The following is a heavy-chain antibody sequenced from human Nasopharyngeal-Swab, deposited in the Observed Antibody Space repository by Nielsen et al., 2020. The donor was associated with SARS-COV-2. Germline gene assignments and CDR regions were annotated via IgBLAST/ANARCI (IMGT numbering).Heavy chain of an antibody. V-gene: IGHV3-43*01. CDR3: AKDKRGGYSYGYGVIDY. D-gene: IGHD5-18*01. J-gene: IGHJ4*02. CDR2: ISWDGGNT. CDR1: GFTFDDYT. Sequence: GESLKISCAASGFTFDDYTMHWVRQAPGKGLEWVSLISWDGGNTYYADSVKGRFTISRDNSKNSLYLQMNSLRTEDTALYYCAKDKRGGYSYGYGVIDYWGQGTLVTVSS.